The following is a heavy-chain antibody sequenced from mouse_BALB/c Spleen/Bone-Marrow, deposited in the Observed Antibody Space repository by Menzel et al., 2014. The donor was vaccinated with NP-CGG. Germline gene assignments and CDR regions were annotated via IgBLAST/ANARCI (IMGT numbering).Heavy chain of an antibody. J-gene: IGHJ2*01. CDR1: GFNIKDTY. CDR3: ARYYYGSSLFDY. Sequence: VQLQQPGAELVKPGASVKLSCTASGFNIKDTYMHWVKQRPEQGLEWIGRIDPANGNTKYDPKFQGKATITAATSSNTAYLQLSSLTSEDTAVYYCARYYYGSSLFDYWGQGTTLTVSS. CDR2: IDPANGNT. D-gene: IGHD1-1*01. V-gene: IGHV14-3*02.